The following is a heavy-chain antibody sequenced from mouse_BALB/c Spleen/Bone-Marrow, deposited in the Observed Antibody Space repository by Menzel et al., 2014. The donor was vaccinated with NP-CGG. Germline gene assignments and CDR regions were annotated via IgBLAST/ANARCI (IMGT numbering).Heavy chain of an antibody. V-gene: IGHV4-1*02. D-gene: IGHD2-14*01. J-gene: IGHJ2*01. CDR1: GFDFSRYW. CDR2: INPDSSTL. Sequence: EVQRVESGGGLVQPGGSLKLSCAASGFDFSRYWMSWVRQAPGKGLEWIGEINPDSSTLNYTPSLKGKFIISRDNAKNTLYLQMNKVRSEDTALYYGARPVYRYDPPAYWGQGTTLTVSS. CDR3: ARPVYRYDPPAY.